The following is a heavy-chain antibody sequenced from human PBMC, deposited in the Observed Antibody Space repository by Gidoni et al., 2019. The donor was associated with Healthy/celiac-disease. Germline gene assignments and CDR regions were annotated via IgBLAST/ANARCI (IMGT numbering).Heavy chain of an antibody. CDR2: IWYDGSNK. CDR3: ARDGSGSYPPYYYYGMDV. J-gene: IGHJ6*02. D-gene: IGHD1-26*01. Sequence: QVQLVESGGGVVQPGRSLRLSCAASGFTFSSYGMHWVRQAPGKGLEWVAVIWYDGSNKYYADSVKGRFTISRDNSKNTLYLQMNSLRAEDTAVYYCARDGSGSYPPYYYYGMDVWGQGTTVTVSS. CDR1: GFTFSSYG. V-gene: IGHV3-33*01.